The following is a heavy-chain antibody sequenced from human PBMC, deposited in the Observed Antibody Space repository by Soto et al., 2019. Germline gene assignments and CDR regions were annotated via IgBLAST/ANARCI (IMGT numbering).Heavy chain of an antibody. CDR3: ARPRGRAMLYDSFYGLDV. D-gene: IGHD2-15*01. V-gene: IGHV4-4*02. J-gene: IGHJ6*02. CDR2: ILHYGNT. Sequence: QVQLQESGPGLLKPSETLSLTCAVSGGSISSSDWWSFVRQPPGKGLEWIGEILHYGNTNYNPSLRGRVTITVHKSKNQVSLILNSGTAADTAVYYCARPRGRAMLYDSFYGLDVWGQGTTVTVSS. CDR1: GGSISSSDW.